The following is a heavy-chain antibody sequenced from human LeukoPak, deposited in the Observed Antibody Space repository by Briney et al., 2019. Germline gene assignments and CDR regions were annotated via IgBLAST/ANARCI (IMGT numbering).Heavy chain of an antibody. CDR2: IYPGDSDT. Sequence: GESLKISCKASGYTFTSQWIGWVRQMPGKGLEWMGIIYPGDSDTRYSPSFQGQVTISADKSISTAYLQWSSLKASDTAMYYCARSPTSYYHFWSGYSPPGFDYWGQGTLVTVSS. D-gene: IGHD3-3*01. V-gene: IGHV5-51*01. J-gene: IGHJ4*02. CDR1: GYTFTSQW. CDR3: ARSPTSYYHFWSGYSPPGFDY.